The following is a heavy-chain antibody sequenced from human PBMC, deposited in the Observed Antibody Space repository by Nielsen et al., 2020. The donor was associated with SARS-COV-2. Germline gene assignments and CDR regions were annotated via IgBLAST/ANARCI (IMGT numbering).Heavy chain of an antibody. Sequence: GGSLRLSCAASGFTFSSYGMHWVRQAPGKGLEWVAVISYDGSNKYYADSVKGRFTISRDNSKNTLYLQMNSLRAEDTAVYYCARDGGGWFDPWGQGTLVTVSS. CDR1: GFTFSSYG. J-gene: IGHJ5*02. CDR2: ISYDGSNK. D-gene: IGHD3-16*01. CDR3: ARDGGGWFDP. V-gene: IGHV3-30*03.